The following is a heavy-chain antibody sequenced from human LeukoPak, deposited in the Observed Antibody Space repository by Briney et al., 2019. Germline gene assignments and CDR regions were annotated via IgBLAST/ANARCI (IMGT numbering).Heavy chain of an antibody. CDR3: ARDKTIAVAGRWGYYYYGMDV. Sequence: GGSLRLSCAASGFTVSSNYISWVRQAPGKGLEWVSVIYSGGSTYYADSVKGRFTISRDNSKNTLYLQMNSLRAEDTAVYYCARDKTIAVAGRWGYYYYGMDVWGQGTTVTVSS. D-gene: IGHD6-19*01. J-gene: IGHJ6*02. V-gene: IGHV3-53*01. CDR2: IYSGGST. CDR1: GFTVSSNY.